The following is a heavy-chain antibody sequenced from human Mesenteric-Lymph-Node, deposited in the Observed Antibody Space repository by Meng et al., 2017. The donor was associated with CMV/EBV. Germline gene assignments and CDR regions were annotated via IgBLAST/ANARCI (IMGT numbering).Heavy chain of an antibody. D-gene: IGHD5-12*01. V-gene: IGHV4-31*03. CDR2: IYYSGST. J-gene: IGHJ4*02. CDR1: GGSSSSGGCY. CDR3: ARDSSGYATFDY. Sequence: CTVSGGSSSSGGCYWGWIRKHPGKGLEWIGYIYYSGSTYYNPSLKSRVTISVDTSKNQFSLILSSVTAADTAVYYCARDSSGYATFDYWGQGSLVTVSS.